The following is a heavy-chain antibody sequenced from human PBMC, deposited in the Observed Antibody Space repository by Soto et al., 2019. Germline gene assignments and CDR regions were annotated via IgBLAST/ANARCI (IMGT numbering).Heavy chain of an antibody. CDR3: ARASGWIDY. Sequence: EVQLVESGGGLVKPGGSLRLSCAASGFTFSSYSMNWVRQAPGKGLEWVSSISSSSSYIYYADSVKGRFTISRDNAKNSLYLQMNSLRAEDTAVYDCARASGWIDYWGQGTLVTVSS. J-gene: IGHJ4*02. CDR1: GFTFSSYS. V-gene: IGHV3-21*01. CDR2: ISSSSSYI. D-gene: IGHD6-19*01.